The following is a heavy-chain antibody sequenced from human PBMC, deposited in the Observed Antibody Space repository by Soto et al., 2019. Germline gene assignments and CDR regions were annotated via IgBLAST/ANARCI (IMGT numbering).Heavy chain of an antibody. D-gene: IGHD4-4*01. V-gene: IGHV4-59*01. J-gene: IGHJ4*02. CDR3: ASYRGAFYSDS. CDR1: GRSMSSNY. Sequence: PSETLSLTCSVSGRSMSSNYWSWIRQSPDKGLEWLGYVFYGGTDYNPSLEGRVSMSVETSKSQFSLKLTSVTAADTAVYYCASYRGAFYSDSWGQGILVTVSS. CDR2: VFYGGT.